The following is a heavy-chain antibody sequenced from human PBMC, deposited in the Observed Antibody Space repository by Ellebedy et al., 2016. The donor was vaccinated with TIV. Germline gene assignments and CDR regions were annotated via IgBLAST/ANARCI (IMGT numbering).Heavy chain of an antibody. Sequence: ASVKVSXXASGYTFTGYYMHWVRQAPGQGLEWMGWINPNSGGTNYAQKFQGRVTMTRDTSISTAYMELSRLRSDDTAVYYCARESMIVVDGTVYYYYYMDVWGKGTTVTVSS. CDR3: ARESMIVVDGTVYYYYYMDV. V-gene: IGHV1-2*02. CDR2: INPNSGGT. J-gene: IGHJ6*03. D-gene: IGHD3-22*01. CDR1: GYTFTGYY.